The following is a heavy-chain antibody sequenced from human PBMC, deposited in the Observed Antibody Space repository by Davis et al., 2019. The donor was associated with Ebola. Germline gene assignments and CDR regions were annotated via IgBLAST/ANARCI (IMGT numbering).Heavy chain of an antibody. J-gene: IGHJ6*02. CDR2: IDWDDDK. CDR1: GFSLSTSGMC. D-gene: IGHD6-13*01. CDR3: ARIRSIAAAGDYYYYYGMDV. Sequence: SGPTLVKPTQTLTLTRTFSGFSLSTSGMCVSWIRQPPGKALEWLALIDWDDDKYYSTSLKTRLTISKDTPKNQVVLTMTNMDPVDTATYYCARIRSIAAAGDYYYYYGMDVWGQGTTVTVSS. V-gene: IGHV2-70*01.